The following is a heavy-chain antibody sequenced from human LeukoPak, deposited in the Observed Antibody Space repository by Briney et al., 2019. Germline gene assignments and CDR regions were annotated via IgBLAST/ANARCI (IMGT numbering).Heavy chain of an antibody. J-gene: IGHJ4*02. CDR3: ARDRGYSYGPNFDY. V-gene: IGHV1-69*04. CDR2: IIPILGIA. CDR1: GGTFSSYA. D-gene: IGHD5-18*01. Sequence: SVKVSCKASGGTFSSYAISWVRQAPGQGLEWMGRIIPILGIANYAQKFQGRVTITADKSTSTAYTELSSLRSEDTAVYYCARDRGYSYGPNFDYWGQGTLVTVSS.